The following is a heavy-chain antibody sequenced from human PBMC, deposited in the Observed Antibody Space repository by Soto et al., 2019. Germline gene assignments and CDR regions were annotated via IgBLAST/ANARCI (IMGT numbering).Heavy chain of an antibody. J-gene: IGHJ4*02. CDR2: AHYSGST. V-gene: IGHV4-59*11. CDR3: ARGGWTNDF. CDR1: GVSISSHY. Sequence: SETLSLTCSVSGVSISSHYWSWIRQPPGRGLEWMGYAHYSGSTNYNLSLKSRITMSVDTSKNLFSLTLTSVTAADTAVYYCARGGWTNDFWGQGVLVTVSS. D-gene: IGHD6-19*01.